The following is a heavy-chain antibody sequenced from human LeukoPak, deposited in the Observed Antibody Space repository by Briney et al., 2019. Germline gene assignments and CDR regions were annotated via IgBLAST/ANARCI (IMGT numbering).Heavy chain of an antibody. D-gene: IGHD1-26*01. J-gene: IGHJ6*02. CDR3: ARTFSGTAWYYYGMDV. Sequence: GGSLRLSCAASGFTFSDYGMPWVRQAPGKGLEWVAVRSYDGSSKYYAESVKGRFTISRDNSKNTLYLQMNSLRGEDTAVYYCARTFSGTAWYYYGMDVWGQGTSVTVSS. CDR2: RSYDGSSK. V-gene: IGHV3-30*03. CDR1: GFTFSDYG.